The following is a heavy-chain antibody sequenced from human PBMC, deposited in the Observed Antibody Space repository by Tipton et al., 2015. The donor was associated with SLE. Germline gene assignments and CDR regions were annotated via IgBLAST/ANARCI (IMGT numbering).Heavy chain of an antibody. J-gene: IGHJ4*02. D-gene: IGHD3-3*01. V-gene: IGHV4-34*01. Sequence: TLSLTCAVYGGSFSGYYWSWIRQPPGKGLEWIGEINDSGSTNYNPSLKSRVTISVDTSKNQFSLKLSSVTAADTAVYYCAREGPGRFSDYWGQGTLVTVSS. CDR1: GGSFSGYY. CDR3: AREGPGRFSDY. CDR2: INDSGST.